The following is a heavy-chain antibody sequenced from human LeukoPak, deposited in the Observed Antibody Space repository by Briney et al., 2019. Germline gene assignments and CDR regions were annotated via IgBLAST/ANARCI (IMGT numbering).Heavy chain of an antibody. CDR3: AKACGGSWYYFDS. CDR1: GFTFSSCG. CDR2: VTTGDGNI. D-gene: IGHD6-13*01. V-gene: IGHV3-23*01. J-gene: IGHJ4*02. Sequence: GGSLRFSCAASGFTFSSCGMSWVRQAPGKVLDWVSGVTTGDGNIYYAESVKGRFTISRDNSKNTLYLQMSSLRAEDTAVYYCAKACGGSWYYFDSWGQGALVTVSS.